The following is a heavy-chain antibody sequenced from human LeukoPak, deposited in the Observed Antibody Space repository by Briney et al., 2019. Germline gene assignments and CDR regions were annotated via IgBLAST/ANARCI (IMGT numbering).Heavy chain of an antibody. J-gene: IGHJ4*02. Sequence: SQTLSLTCAISGDSVSSNSAGWNWIRQSPLRGLEWLGRTYYRSKWYNDYAVSVKSRITINPDTSKDQFSLQLNSVTPEDTAVYFCARFAGGHFDYWGQGTLVAVSS. CDR2: TYYRSKWYN. V-gene: IGHV6-1*01. D-gene: IGHD2-8*02. CDR3: ARFAGGHFDY. CDR1: GDSVSSNSAG.